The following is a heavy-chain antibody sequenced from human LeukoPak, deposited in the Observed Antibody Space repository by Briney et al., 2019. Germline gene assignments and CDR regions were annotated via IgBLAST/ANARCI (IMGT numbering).Heavy chain of an antibody. V-gene: IGHV3-30*04. CDR2: ISYHGSNT. CDR1: GFTFSSFA. D-gene: IGHD3-16*01. J-gene: IGHJ4*02. Sequence: GGSLRLSCAASGFTFSSFAMHWVRQAPGRGLEWVAAISYHGSNTYYADSVKGRFTISRDNSKNTLYLQMNSLRAEDTALYYCARKLWHRNDCWGQGTLVTVSS. CDR3: ARKLWHRNDC.